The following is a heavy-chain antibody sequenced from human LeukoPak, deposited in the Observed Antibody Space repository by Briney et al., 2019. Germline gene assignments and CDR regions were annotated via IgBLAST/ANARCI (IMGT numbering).Heavy chain of an antibody. CDR1: GFTFSSYS. Sequence: GGSLRLSCAASGFTFSSYSMNWVRQAPGKGLEWVSSISSSSSYIYYADSVKGRFTISRDNAKNSLYLQMNSLRAEDTAVYYCARGGSGIAARPYYFDSWGQGSLVTVSS. V-gene: IGHV3-21*01. CDR2: ISSSSSYI. CDR3: ARGGSGIAARPYYFDS. J-gene: IGHJ4*02. D-gene: IGHD6-6*01.